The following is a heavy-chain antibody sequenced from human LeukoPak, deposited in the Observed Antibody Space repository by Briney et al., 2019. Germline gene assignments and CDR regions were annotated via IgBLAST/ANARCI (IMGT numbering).Heavy chain of an antibody. CDR3: ARYDFWSGYPEDY. V-gene: IGHV1-69*13. D-gene: IGHD3-3*01. CDR2: IIPIFGTA. J-gene: IGHJ4*02. CDR1: GGTFSSYA. Sequence: SVKVSCKASGGTFSSYATSWVRQALGQGLEWMGGIIPIFGTANYAQKFQGRVTITADESTSTAYMELSSLRSEDTAVYYCARYDFWSGYPEDYWGQGTLVTVSS.